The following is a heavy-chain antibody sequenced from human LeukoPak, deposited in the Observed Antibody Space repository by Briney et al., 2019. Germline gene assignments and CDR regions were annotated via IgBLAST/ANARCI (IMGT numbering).Heavy chain of an antibody. J-gene: IGHJ4*02. D-gene: IGHD1-26*01. Sequence: PSETLSLTCTVSGGSISGCYWSWIRQPAGKGLEWIGRMYSSGTTNYNPSLKSRVSMSADTSKNQFSLKLSSVTAADTAAYYCARDRAYSADYGGFDYWGQGTLVTVSS. CDR2: MYSSGTT. V-gene: IGHV4-4*07. CDR1: GGSISGCY. CDR3: ARDRAYSADYGGFDY.